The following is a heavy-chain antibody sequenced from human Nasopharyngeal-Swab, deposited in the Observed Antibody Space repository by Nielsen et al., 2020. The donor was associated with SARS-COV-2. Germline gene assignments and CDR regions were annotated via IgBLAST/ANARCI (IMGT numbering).Heavy chain of an antibody. Sequence: GGSLRLSCAASGFTFSSYWMHWVRQAPGKGLVWVSRINSDGSSTSYADSVKGRFTISRDNSKNSLYLQMNSLRTEDTALYYCAKGGQEGAPYFDYWGQGTLVTVSS. CDR1: GFTFSSYW. CDR2: INSDGSST. CDR3: AKGGQEGAPYFDY. V-gene: IGHV3-74*01. D-gene: IGHD3-16*01. J-gene: IGHJ4*02.